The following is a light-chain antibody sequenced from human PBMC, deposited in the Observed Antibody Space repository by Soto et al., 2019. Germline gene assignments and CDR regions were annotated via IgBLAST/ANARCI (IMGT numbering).Light chain of an antibody. CDR3: QQTYSLPHT. CDR1: QIISTY. Sequence: DIQMTQSPPSLSVSVGDSITIICRASQIISTYLNWYRQKPGKAPELLIFATSSLQRGVPSRFSGSGSGTDFTLTISSLQPGDFETYYCQQTYSLPHTFGGGTKV. J-gene: IGKJ4*01. V-gene: IGKV1-39*01. CDR2: ATS.